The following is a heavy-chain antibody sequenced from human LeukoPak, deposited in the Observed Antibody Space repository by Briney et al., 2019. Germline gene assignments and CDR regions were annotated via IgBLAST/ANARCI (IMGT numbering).Heavy chain of an antibody. CDR1: GYTLTELS. V-gene: IGHV1-24*01. Sequence: GASVKVSCKVSGYTLTELSMHWVRQAPGKGLEWMGGFDPEDGETIYAQKFQGRVTMTEDTSTDTAYMELSSLRSEDTAVYYCATLTGTENYFDYWGQGTLVTVSS. J-gene: IGHJ4*02. CDR2: FDPEDGET. CDR3: ATLTGTENYFDY. D-gene: IGHD1-7*01.